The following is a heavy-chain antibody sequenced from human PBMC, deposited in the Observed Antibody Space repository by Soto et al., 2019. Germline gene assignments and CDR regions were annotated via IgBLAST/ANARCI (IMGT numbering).Heavy chain of an antibody. CDR2: ISGSGGST. V-gene: IGHV3-23*01. J-gene: IGHJ4*02. CDR1: GFTFSSYA. Sequence: GGSLRLSCAASGFTFSSYAMSWVRQAPGKGLEWVSAISGSGGSTYYADSVKGRFTISRDNSKNTLCLQMNSLRAEDTAVYYCAKDAERGYSYGSNFDYWGQGTLVTVSS. CDR3: AKDAERGYSYGSNFDY. D-gene: IGHD5-18*01.